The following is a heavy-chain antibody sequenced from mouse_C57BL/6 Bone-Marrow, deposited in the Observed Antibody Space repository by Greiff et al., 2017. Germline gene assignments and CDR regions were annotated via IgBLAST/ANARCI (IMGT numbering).Heavy chain of an antibody. Sequence: EVMLVESGGGLVKPGGSLKLSCAASGFTFSSYTMSWVRQTPEKRLQWVAAISGGGGNTYYPDRVKGRFTISRDNDKNILYLQMSSLRSEDTALYYCSRQVTTVLATKYFDVWGTGPTVTVSS. D-gene: IGHD1-1*01. J-gene: IGHJ1*03. V-gene: IGHV5-9*01. CDR1: GFTFSSYT. CDR2: ISGGGGNT. CDR3: SRQVTTVLATKYFDV.